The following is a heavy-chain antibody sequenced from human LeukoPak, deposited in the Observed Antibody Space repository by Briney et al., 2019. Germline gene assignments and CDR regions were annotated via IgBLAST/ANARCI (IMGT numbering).Heavy chain of an antibody. Sequence: PSETLSLTCTVPGGSISSYYWSWIRQPPGKGLEWIGYIYYSGSTNYNPSLKSRVTISVDTSKNQFSLKLSSVTAADTAVYYCARGPSIVVVPAASNYYMDVWGKGTTVTVSS. CDR2: IYYSGST. V-gene: IGHV4-59*01. CDR1: GGSISSYY. D-gene: IGHD2-2*01. J-gene: IGHJ6*03. CDR3: ARGPSIVVVPAASNYYMDV.